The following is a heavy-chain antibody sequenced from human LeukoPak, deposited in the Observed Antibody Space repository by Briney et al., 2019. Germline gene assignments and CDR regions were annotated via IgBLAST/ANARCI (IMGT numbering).Heavy chain of an antibody. CDR1: GGSISSGGYY. CDR3: ARGGDCGGDCLTFDY. Sequence: SETLSLTCTVSGGSISSGGYYWSWIRQHPGKGLEWYGYIYYSGSTYYNPSLKSRVTISVDTSKNQFSLKLSSVTAADTAVYYCARGGDCGGDCLTFDYWGQGTLVTVSS. J-gene: IGHJ4*02. CDR2: IYYSGST. V-gene: IGHV4-31*03. D-gene: IGHD2-21*02.